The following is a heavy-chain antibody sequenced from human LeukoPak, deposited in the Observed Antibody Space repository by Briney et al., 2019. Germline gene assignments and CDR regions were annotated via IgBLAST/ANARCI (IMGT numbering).Heavy chain of an antibody. J-gene: IGHJ5*02. D-gene: IGHD2-2*01. CDR2: ISSSGSTI. V-gene: IGHV3-11*04. CDR1: GFTFSDYY. Sequence: GGSLRLSCAASGFTFSDYYMSWIRQAPGKGLEWGSYISSSGSTIYYADSVKGRFTISRDNAKNSLYLQMNSLRAEDTAVYYCATIVVVPAADDARPPFDPWGQGTLVTVSS. CDR3: ATIVVVPAADDARPPFDP.